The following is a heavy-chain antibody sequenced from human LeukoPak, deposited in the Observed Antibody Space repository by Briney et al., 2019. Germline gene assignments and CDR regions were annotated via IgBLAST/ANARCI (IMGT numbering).Heavy chain of an antibody. CDR2: IYYSGTT. Sequence: PSETLSLTCIVSGGSISNYYWSWIRQPPGKGLEWIGYIYYSGTTNYNPSLKSRVTISVDTSKNQFSLKLNSVTAADTAVYYCARQQLPDYWGQGTLVTVSS. CDR1: GGSISNYY. V-gene: IGHV4-59*01. CDR3: ARQQLPDY. D-gene: IGHD5-18*01. J-gene: IGHJ4*02.